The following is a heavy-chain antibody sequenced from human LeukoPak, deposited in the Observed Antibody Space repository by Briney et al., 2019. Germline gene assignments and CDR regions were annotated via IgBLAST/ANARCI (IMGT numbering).Heavy chain of an antibody. CDR3: AVVRGYGDLFNWFDP. Sequence: GASVKVSCKASGYSFTSYTMHWVRQAPGQRLEWMGWISAYNGNTNYAQKLQGRVTMTTDTSTSTAYMELRSLRSDDTAVYYCAVVRGYGDLFNWFDPWGQGTLVTVSS. CDR2: ISAYNGNT. D-gene: IGHD4-17*01. CDR1: GYSFTSYT. V-gene: IGHV1-18*01. J-gene: IGHJ5*02.